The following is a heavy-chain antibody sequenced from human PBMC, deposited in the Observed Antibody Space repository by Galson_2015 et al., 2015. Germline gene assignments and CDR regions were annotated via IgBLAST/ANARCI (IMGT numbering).Heavy chain of an antibody. V-gene: IGHV3-15*01. Sequence: SLRLSCAASGFTFSNAWMSWVRQAPGKGLEWVGRIKSKTDGGTTDYAAPVKGRFTISRDDSKNTLYLQMNSLRAEDTAVYYCAKVRVYYYYYGMDVWGQGTTVTVSS. CDR3: AKVRVYYYYYGMDV. D-gene: IGHD4-17*01. CDR2: IKSKTDGGTT. J-gene: IGHJ6*02. CDR1: GFTFSNAW.